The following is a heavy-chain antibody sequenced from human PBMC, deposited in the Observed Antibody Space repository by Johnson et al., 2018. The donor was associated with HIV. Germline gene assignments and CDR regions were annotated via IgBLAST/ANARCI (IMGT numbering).Heavy chain of an antibody. CDR1: GFTFSSYG. Sequence: QVQLVESGGGVVQPGRSLRLSCAASGFTFSSYGMHWVRQAPVKGLEWVAVIYSGGSTYYADSVKARFTISRDNSKNTLYLQMNSLRAEDTSVYNCQNGGAYRYGWRDDAFDIWGQGTMVTVSS. CDR2: IYSGGST. V-gene: IGHV3-NL1*01. J-gene: IGHJ3*02. D-gene: IGHD5-18*01. CDR3: QNGGAYRYGWRDDAFDI.